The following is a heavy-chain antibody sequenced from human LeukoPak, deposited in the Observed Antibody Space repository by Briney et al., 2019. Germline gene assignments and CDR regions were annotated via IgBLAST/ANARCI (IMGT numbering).Heavy chain of an antibody. V-gene: IGHV3-23*01. CDR1: GSGFTFGNFA. Sequence: GGSLRLSCEVSGSGFTFGNFAMSWVRQAPGKGLEWVSGISGSGYYTYYADSVKGRFTISRDNSKNTVYIQINSLRAEDTAVYYCAKDGSWGDYQFYFYVDVWGKGTTVTVSS. J-gene: IGHJ6*03. D-gene: IGHD2-2*01. CDR3: AKDGSWGDYQFYFYVDV. CDR2: ISGSGYYT.